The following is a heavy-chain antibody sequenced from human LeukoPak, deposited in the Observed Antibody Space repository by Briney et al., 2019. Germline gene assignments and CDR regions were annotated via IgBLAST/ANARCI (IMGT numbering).Heavy chain of an antibody. CDR1: GGSISSSSYY. CDR3: AREYSSPSYYMDV. J-gene: IGHJ6*03. V-gene: IGHV4-39*02. CDR2: IYYSGST. Sequence: SETLSLTCTVSGGSISSSSYYWGWIRQPPGKGLEWIGSIYYSGSTYYNPSLKSRVTISVDTSKNQFSLKLSSVTAADTAVYYCAREYSSPSYYMDVWGKGTTVTVSS. D-gene: IGHD6-19*01.